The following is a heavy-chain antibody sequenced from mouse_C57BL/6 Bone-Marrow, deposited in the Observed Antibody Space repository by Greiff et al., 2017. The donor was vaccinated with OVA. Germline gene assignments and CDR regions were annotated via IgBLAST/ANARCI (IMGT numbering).Heavy chain of an antibody. CDR3: TPGGWFAY. V-gene: IGHV6-3*01. Sequence: EVKVEESGGGLVQPGGSMKLSCVASGFTFSNYWMNWVRQSPEKGLEWVAQIRLKSDNYATHYAESVKGRFTISRDDSKSSVYLQMNNLRAEDTGIYYCTPGGWFAYWGQGTLVTVSA. J-gene: IGHJ3*01. CDR1: GFTFSNYW. CDR2: IRLKSDNYAT.